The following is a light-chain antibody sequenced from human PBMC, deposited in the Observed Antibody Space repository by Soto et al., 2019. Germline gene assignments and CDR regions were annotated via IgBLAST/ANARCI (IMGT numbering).Light chain of an antibody. J-gene: IGKJ1*01. CDR3: QTYYNAPWT. Sequence: DIQMTQSPSSLSASVGDRVTITCRASRGIYTHLAWYQQKPGNAPKLLIYAASTLQSGVPSRFSASGSGTDFILTISALQAEDVGTYFCQTYYNAPWTFGPGTRV. CDR1: RGIYTH. V-gene: IGKV1-27*01. CDR2: AAS.